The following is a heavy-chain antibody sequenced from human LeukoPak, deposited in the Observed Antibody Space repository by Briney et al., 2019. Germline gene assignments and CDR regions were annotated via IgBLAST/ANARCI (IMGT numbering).Heavy chain of an antibody. CDR1: GYTFTSYG. Sequence: GASVKVSCKTSGYTFTSYGISWVRQATGQGLEWMGWMNPNSGNTGYAQKFQGRVTMTRNTSISTAYMELSSLRSEDTAVYYCARTYDFWSGYQFHYWGQGTLVTVSS. D-gene: IGHD3-3*01. CDR3: ARTYDFWSGYQFHY. J-gene: IGHJ4*02. V-gene: IGHV1-8*02. CDR2: MNPNSGNT.